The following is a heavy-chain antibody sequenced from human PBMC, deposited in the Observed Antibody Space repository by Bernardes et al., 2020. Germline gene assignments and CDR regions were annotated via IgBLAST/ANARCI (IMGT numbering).Heavy chain of an antibody. CDR1: GYTLTSYG. D-gene: IGHD3-22*01. CDR2: ISAYNGNT. J-gene: IGHJ4*02. CDR3: ARDMSSSGYYYVPHFDY. Sequence: ASVKVSCKASGYTLTSYGISWVRQAPGQGLEWMGWISAYNGNTNYAQKLQGRVTMTTDTSTSTAYMELRSLRSDDTAVYYCARDMSSSGYYYVPHFDYWGQGTLVTVSS. V-gene: IGHV1-18*01.